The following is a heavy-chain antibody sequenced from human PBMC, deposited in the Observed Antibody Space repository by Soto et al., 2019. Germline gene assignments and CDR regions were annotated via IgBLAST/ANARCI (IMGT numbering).Heavy chain of an antibody. CDR1: DGSLSPYG. CDR3: ARLGKSYPSPAP. J-gene: IGHJ5*02. CDR2: IYYSGST. Sequence: SETLSLTCTVSDGSLSPYGWAWIRQPPGKGLEWVGYIYYSGSTSYNPSLKSRVTLSLETSKSQFSLRLSSVTASDTAVYYCARLGKSYPSPAPWRKGTWDTVSP. D-gene: IGHD6-13*01. V-gene: IGHV4-59*08.